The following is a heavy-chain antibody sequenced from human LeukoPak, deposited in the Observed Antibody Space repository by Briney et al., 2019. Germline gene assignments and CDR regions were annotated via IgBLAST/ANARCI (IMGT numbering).Heavy chain of an antibody. J-gene: IGHJ4*02. V-gene: IGHV3-48*03. CDR2: ISSSGSTI. CDR1: GFTFSSSW. CDR3: VRVANSGSFLYYFDY. Sequence: GGSLRLSCAASGFTFSSSWMTWVRQAPGKGLEWVSYISSSGSTIYYADSVKGRSTISRDNAKNSLYLQINGLRAADTAVYYCVRVANSGSFLYYFDYWGQGTLVTVSS. D-gene: IGHD3-10*01.